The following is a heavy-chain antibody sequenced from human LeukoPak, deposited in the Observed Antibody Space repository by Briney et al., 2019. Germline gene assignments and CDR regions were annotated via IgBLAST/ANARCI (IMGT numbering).Heavy chain of an antibody. J-gene: IGHJ5*02. Sequence: SETLSLTCTVSGGSISNYYWSRIRQPPGKGLEWIGYIYYSGSTNYNPSLKSRVTISVDTSKNQFSLKVSSVTAADTAVYYCARHTAEKYNWFDRWGQGTLVTVSS. D-gene: IGHD2-21*02. CDR2: IYYSGST. CDR1: GGSISNYY. CDR3: ARHTAEKYNWFDR. V-gene: IGHV4-59*08.